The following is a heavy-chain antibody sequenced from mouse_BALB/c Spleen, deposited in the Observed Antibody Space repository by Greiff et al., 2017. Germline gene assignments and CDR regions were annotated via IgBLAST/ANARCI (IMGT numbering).Heavy chain of an antibody. CDR1: GYSFTGYY. J-gene: IGHJ2*01. V-gene: IGHV1-26*01. D-gene: IGHD2-3*01. CDR2: VNPNNGGT. Sequence: EVQLQQPGAELVRPGASVKISCKASGYSFTGYYMHWVKQSHGKSLEWIGRVNPNNGGTSYNQKFKGKAILTVDKSSSTAYMELRSLTSEDSAVYYCANYDGYSLDYWGQGTTLTVSS. CDR3: ANYDGYSLDY.